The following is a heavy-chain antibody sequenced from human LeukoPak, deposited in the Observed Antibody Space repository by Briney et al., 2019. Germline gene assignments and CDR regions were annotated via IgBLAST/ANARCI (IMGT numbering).Heavy chain of an antibody. Sequence: SETLSLTCTVSGGSISSGGYYWSWIRQPPGKGLEWIGYIYHSGSTYYNPSLKSRVTISVDRSKNQFSLKLSSVTAADTAVYYCASNYDILTGYSHFDYWGQGTLVTVSS. CDR1: GGSISSGGYY. CDR2: IYHSGST. CDR3: ASNYDILTGYSHFDY. V-gene: IGHV4-30-2*01. J-gene: IGHJ4*02. D-gene: IGHD3-9*01.